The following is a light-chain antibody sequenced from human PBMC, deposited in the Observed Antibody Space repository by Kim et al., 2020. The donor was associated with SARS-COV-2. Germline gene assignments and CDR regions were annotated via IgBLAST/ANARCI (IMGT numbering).Light chain of an antibody. CDR2: GAS. CDR1: QSISSN. CDR3: QQYDDGWT. J-gene: IGKJ1*01. Sequence: SMSPGERATLSCRASQSISSNLAWYQQRPGQAPRVLIFGASTRATGIPARFSGSGSGTEFTLTISSLQSEDFTIYYCQQYDDGWTFGQGTKVDIK. V-gene: IGKV3-15*01.